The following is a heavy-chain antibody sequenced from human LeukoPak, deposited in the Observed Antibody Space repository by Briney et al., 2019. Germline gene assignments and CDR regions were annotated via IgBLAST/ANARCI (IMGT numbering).Heavy chain of an antibody. CDR1: GFTFTTYW. J-gene: IGHJ3*02. CDR3: ARDWLSRDAFDI. D-gene: IGHD5-12*01. Sequence: TGGSLRLSCAASGFTFTTYWMSWVRQPPGKGLEWVANIKQDGTEKYYVDSVKGRFTISRDNAKNSLYLQMNSLRAEDTAVYYCARDWLSRDAFDIWGQGTMVTVSS. V-gene: IGHV3-7*01. CDR2: IKQDGTEK.